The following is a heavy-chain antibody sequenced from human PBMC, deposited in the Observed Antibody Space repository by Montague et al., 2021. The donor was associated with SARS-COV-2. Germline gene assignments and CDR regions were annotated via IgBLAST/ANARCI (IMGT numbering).Heavy chain of an antibody. J-gene: IGHJ4*02. CDR2: INQCGST. V-gene: IGHV4-34*01. CDR3: ARVAGGYYHDSSAYFDY. Sequence: ETLSLTCAVYGGSFSGYYWSWIRQPPGKGLEWIGEINQCGSTNYNPSLKSRVTLSVDTSKKQFSLKLSSLTAADTAVYYCARVAGGYYHDSSAYFDYWGQGSLVTVSS. CDR1: GGSFSGYY. D-gene: IGHD3-22*01.